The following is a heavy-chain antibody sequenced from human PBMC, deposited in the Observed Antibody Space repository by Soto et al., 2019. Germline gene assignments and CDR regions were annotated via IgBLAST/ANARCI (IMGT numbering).Heavy chain of an antibody. V-gene: IGHV3-30-3*01. CDR3: ARDMSKDGYNLGSL. CDR2: ISYDGSNK. D-gene: IGHD5-12*01. J-gene: IGHJ4*02. Sequence: QVQLVESGGGVVQPGRSLRLSCAASGFTFSSYAMHWVRQAPGKGLEWVAVISYDGSNKYYADSVKGRFTISRDNSKNTLYLQMNSLRAEDTAVYYCARDMSKDGYNLGSLWGQGTLVTVSS. CDR1: GFTFSSYA.